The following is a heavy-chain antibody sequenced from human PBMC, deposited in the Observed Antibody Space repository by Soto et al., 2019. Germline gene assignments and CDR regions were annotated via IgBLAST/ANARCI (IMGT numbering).Heavy chain of an antibody. CDR1: GFTFNNAW. D-gene: IGHD4-4*01. CDR3: TTYTLSPS. Sequence: EVQLVESGGGLVKPGGSLRLSCAASGFTFNNAWMNWVRQAPGKGLEWVGRIRPRSDGGTTDYAAPVKGRFAISRDDSKNKLYLQMDSLKSEDTALYYCTTYTLSPSWGQGTLVAVSS. V-gene: IGHV3-15*07. CDR2: IRPRSDGGTT. J-gene: IGHJ4*02.